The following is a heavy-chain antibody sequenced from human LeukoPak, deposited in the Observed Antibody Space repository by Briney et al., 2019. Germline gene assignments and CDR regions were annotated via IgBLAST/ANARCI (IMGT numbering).Heavy chain of an antibody. CDR1: GGSISSSSYY. V-gene: IGHV4-39*01. D-gene: IGHD3-10*01. CDR2: IYYSGST. J-gene: IGHJ4*02. CDR3: ARSYDSGSLDY. Sequence: PSETLSLTCTVSGGSISSSSYYWGWIRQPPGKGLEWIGSIYYSGSTYYNPSLKSRVTISVDTSKNQFSLKLSSVTAADTAVYYCARSYDSGSLDYWGQGTLVTVSS.